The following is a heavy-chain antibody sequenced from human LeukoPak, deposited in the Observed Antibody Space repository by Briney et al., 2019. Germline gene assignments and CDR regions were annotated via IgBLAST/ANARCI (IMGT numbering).Heavy chain of an antibody. CDR2: ISYDGSNK. V-gene: IGHV3-30*01. Sequence: GRSLRLSCAASGFTFSSYAMHWVRQAPGMGLEWVAVISYDGSNKYYADSVKGRFTISRDNSKNTLYLQMNSLRAEDTAVYYCARGTYNWNYYAFDIWGQGTMVTVSS. CDR3: ARGTYNWNYYAFDI. D-gene: IGHD1-7*01. CDR1: GFTFSSYA. J-gene: IGHJ3*02.